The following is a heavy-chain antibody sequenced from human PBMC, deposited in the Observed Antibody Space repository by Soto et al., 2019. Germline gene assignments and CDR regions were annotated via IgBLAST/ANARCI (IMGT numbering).Heavy chain of an antibody. CDR1: GYTFTSYG. CDR3: SRMPGSGSLNYYYYGMDV. V-gene: IGHV1-18*01. J-gene: IGHJ6*02. Sequence: QVQLVQSGAEVKKPGASVKVSCKASGYTFTSYGISWVRQAPGQGLEWMGWISAYNGNTNYAQKLQGRVTMTTDTSTSTAYMELRSLRSDDTAVYFCSRMPGSGSLNYYYYGMDVWGQGTTVTVSS. CDR2: ISAYNGNT. D-gene: IGHD3-10*01.